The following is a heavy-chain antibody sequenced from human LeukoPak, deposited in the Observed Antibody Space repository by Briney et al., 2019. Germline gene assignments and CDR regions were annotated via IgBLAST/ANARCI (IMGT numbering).Heavy chain of an antibody. D-gene: IGHD4-17*01. CDR1: GFIFSRYS. CDR3: ARVGDYGAFDI. CDR2: ISNNGGGGTT. J-gene: IGHJ3*02. Sequence: PGGSLRLSCAASGFIFSRYSMHWVRQAPGKGLQYVSAISNNGGGGTTYYADFVEDRFTISRDNSKNTLFLQMDSLRTEDMAVYYCARVGDYGAFDIWGQGTMVTVSS. V-gene: IGHV3-64*02.